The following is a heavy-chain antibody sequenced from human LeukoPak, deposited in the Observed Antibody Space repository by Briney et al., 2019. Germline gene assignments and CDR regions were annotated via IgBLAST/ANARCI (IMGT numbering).Heavy chain of an antibody. CDR3: ARVRVRAYVDY. Sequence: NPGGSLRLSCAASGFTFSSYSMTWVRQAPGKGLEWVSSISSSSSYIYYADSVKGRFTISRDNAKNSLYLQMNSLRADDTAVYYCARVRVRAYVDYWGQGTLVTVSS. V-gene: IGHV3-21*01. J-gene: IGHJ4*02. CDR1: GFTFSSYS. D-gene: IGHD1-26*01. CDR2: ISSSSSYI.